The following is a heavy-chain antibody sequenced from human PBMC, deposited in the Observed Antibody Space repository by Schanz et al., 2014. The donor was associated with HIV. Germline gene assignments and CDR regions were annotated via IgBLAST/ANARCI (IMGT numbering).Heavy chain of an antibody. CDR2: INPSGGST. V-gene: IGHV1-46*01. CDR1: GYTFTSYG. CDR3: ARGPINTILLPAWFDP. J-gene: IGHJ5*02. Sequence: QVQLVQSGAEVKKPGASVKVSCKASGYTFTSYGISWVRQAPGQGLEWMGIINPSGGSTSYAQKFQGRVTITADESTGTAHMELRSLRSEDTAVYYCARGPINTILLPAWFDPWGQGTLVTVSS. D-gene: IGHD3-3*01.